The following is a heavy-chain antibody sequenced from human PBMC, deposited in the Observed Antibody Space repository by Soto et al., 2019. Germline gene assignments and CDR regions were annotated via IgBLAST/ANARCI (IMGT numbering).Heavy chain of an antibody. CDR2: IYYSWST. D-gene: IGHD6-13*01. CDR1: GGSISSYY. V-gene: IGHV4-59*01. CDR3: ARDLRSWYYYYGMDV. Sequence: NPSETLSLTCTVSGGSISSYYWSWIRQPPGKGLEWIGYIYYSWSTNYNPSLKSRVTISVDTSKNQFSLKLSSVTAADTAVYYCARDLRSWYYYYGMDVWGQGTTITSP. J-gene: IGHJ6*02.